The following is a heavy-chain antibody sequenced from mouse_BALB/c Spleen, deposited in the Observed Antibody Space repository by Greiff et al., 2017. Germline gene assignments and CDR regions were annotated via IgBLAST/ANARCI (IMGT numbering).Heavy chain of an antibody. J-gene: IGHJ3*01. CDR3: ARGALGRFAY. D-gene: IGHD4-1*01. CDR1: GDSITSGY. CDR2: ISYSGST. V-gene: IGHV3-8*02. Sequence: EVKVEESGPSLVKPSQTLSLTCSVTGDSITSGYWNWIRKFPGNKLEYMGYISYSGSTYYNPSLKSRISITRDTSKNQYYLQLNSVTTEDTATYYCARGALGRFAYWGQGTLVTVSA.